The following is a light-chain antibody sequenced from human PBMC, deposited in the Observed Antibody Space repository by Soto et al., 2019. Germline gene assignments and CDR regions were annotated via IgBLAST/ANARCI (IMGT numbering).Light chain of an antibody. Sequence: QPVLTQSPSASASLGASVKLTCTLSSGHSNYAIAWHHQHSEKGPRYLMKLNSDGSHSKGDGIPDRFSGSSSGAERYLTISSLQSEDEADYYCQTWGSGIVVFGGGTQLTVL. CDR1: SGHSNYA. CDR2: LNSDGSH. CDR3: QTWGSGIVV. V-gene: IGLV4-69*01. J-gene: IGLJ2*01.